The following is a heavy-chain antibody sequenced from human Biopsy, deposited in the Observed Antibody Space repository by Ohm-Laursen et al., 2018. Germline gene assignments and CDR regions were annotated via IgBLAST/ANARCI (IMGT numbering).Heavy chain of an antibody. D-gene: IGHD3-10*02. V-gene: IGHV3-23*01. J-gene: IGHJ5*01. Sequence: SLRLSCSASGFILNNYGLNWVRQAPGKGLEWVSAIRGSGLTTFYTDSVKGRFTISRDNSKNTLYLQMNSLRAEDTAVYYCAKSPSITMSPNCFDSWPRNPGHRLL. CDR2: IRGSGLTT. CDR1: GFILNNYG. CDR3: AKSPSITMSPNCFDS.